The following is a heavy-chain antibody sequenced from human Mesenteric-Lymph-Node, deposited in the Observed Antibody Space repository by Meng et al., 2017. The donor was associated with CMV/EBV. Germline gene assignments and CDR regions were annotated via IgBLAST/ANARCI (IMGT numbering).Heavy chain of an antibody. CDR1: GLPSSSYD. CDR3: ARDRCGTNSCHNDADM. Sequence: VGSLRLSCAAPGLPSSSYDMTWVRQAPGKGLEWVSLISNDGSVTIYADSVKGRFTISRDNSKSSLYLQLSSLRADDTAVYYCARDRCGTNSCHNDADMWGQGTMVTVSS. J-gene: IGHJ3*02. D-gene: IGHD4/OR15-4a*01. V-gene: IGHV3-74*01. CDR2: ISNDGSVT.